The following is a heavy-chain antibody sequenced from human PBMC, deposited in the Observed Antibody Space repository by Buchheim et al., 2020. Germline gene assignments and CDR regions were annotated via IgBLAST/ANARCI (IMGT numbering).Heavy chain of an antibody. V-gene: IGHV3-7*03. CDR2: INQYGSAE. CDR1: GFSFSTNW. J-gene: IGHJ6*02. D-gene: IGHD2-15*01. CDR3: ARDSLGYCSGGSCYSGYYYYYGMDV. Sequence: DVHLVESGGALVQPGGSLRLSCASSGFSFSTNWMSWVRQAPGKGPEWVANINQYGSAEYYVDSVKGRFTISRDNAKNSLYLQMNSLRAEDTAVYYCARDSLGYCSGGSCYSGYYYYYGMDVWGQGTT.